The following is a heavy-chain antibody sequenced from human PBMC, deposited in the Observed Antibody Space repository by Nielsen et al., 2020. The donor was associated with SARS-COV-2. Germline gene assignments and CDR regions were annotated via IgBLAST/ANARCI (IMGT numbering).Heavy chain of an antibody. Sequence: LKISCAASGFTFSSYWMSWVRQAPGKGLEWVANIKQDGSEKYYGDSVKGRFTLSRANANNSLYLQMNSLRAEDTAVYYCARENYDCCCCYFPRYYYYYMDVWGKGTTVTVSS. J-gene: IGHJ6*03. CDR2: IKQDGSEK. CDR3: ARENYDCCCCYFPRYYYYYMDV. V-gene: IGHV3-7*03. CDR1: GFTFSSYW. D-gene: IGHD3-3*01.